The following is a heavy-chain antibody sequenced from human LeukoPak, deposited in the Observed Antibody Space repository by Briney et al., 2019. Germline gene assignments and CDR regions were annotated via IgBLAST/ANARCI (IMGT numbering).Heavy chain of an antibody. Sequence: GGSLPLSCAASGFTFSNHWMHWVRQAPGKRLAWVSRISGDGSRTSYADSVKGRFTISRDNAKNTLYVQMNSLRAEDTAVYYCARRVRSTGWYIFDFWGQGTLVTVSS. V-gene: IGHV3-74*01. CDR3: ARRVRSTGWYIFDF. J-gene: IGHJ4*02. CDR1: GFTFSNHW. D-gene: IGHD6-19*01. CDR2: ISGDGSRT.